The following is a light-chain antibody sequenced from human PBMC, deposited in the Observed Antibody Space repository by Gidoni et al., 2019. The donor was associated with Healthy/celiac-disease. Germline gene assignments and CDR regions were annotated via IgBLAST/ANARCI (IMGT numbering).Light chain of an antibody. V-gene: IGKV3-15*01. J-gene: IGKJ2*01. Sequence: EIVMTQSPATLSVSPGERATLTCSASQSVSSNLAWYQQKPGQAPRLLIYGASTRATGSPARFSGSGSGTEFTLTISSLQSEDFAVYYCQQYNNWPPGSTFGQGTKLEIK. CDR3: QQYNNWPPGST. CDR1: QSVSSN. CDR2: GAS.